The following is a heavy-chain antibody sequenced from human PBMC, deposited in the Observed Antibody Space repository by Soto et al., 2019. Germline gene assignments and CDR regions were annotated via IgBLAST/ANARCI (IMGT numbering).Heavy chain of an antibody. V-gene: IGHV5-10-1*01. Sequence: LKISCKGSGYSFAGYWITWVRQKPGKGLEWMGRIDPSDSQTYYSPSFRGHVTISATKSITTVFLQWSSLRASDTAMYYCARQIYYSDTGPNIQYYFEYWGQGTPVTVSS. CDR1: GYSFAGYW. J-gene: IGHJ4*02. CDR2: IDPSDSQT. CDR3: ARQIYYSDTGPNIQYYFEY. D-gene: IGHD3-22*01.